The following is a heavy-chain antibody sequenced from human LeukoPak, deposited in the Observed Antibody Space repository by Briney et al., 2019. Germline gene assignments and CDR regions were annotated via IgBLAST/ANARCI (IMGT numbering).Heavy chain of an antibody. CDR2: INPSGGST. D-gene: IGHD3-9*01. V-gene: IGHV1-46*01. CDR1: GYTFTSYY. CDR3: ARDREPTYYDILTGQYYFDY. J-gene: IGHJ4*02. Sequence: GASVKVSCKASGYTFTSYYMHWVRQAPGQGLEWMGIINPSGGSTSYAQKFQGRVTMTRDTSTSTVYMELSSLRSEDTAVYYCARDREPTYYDILTGQYYFDYWGQGTLVTVSS.